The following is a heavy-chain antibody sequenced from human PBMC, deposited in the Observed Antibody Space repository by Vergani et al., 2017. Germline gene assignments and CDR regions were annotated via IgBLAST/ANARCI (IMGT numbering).Heavy chain of an antibody. CDR3: ARGGYYGSGSYLDY. D-gene: IGHD3-10*01. CDR2: ISSSSSYT. J-gene: IGHJ4*02. V-gene: IGHV3-11*06. CDR1: GFTFSDYY. Sequence: VQLLESGGGLVQPGGSLRLSCAASGFTFSDYYMSWIRQAPGKGLEWVSYISSSSSYTNYADSVKGRFTISRDNAKNSLYLQMNSLRAEDTAVYYCARGGYYGSGSYLDYWGQGTLVTVSS.